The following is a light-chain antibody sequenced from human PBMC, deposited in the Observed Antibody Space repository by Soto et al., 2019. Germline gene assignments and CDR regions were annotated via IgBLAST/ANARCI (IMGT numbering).Light chain of an antibody. Sequence: DIVMTQSPDSLAVSLGERATINCKSSQNILYSSDNKNYLAWYQQRPGQPPKLLIYWASIRESGVPDRFSGSGSGTDFTLTISSLEAEDVAVYHCQQRSNWPRTFGQGTKVEIK. CDR2: WAS. CDR3: QQRSNWPRT. CDR1: QNILYSSDNKNY. J-gene: IGKJ1*01. V-gene: IGKV4-1*01.